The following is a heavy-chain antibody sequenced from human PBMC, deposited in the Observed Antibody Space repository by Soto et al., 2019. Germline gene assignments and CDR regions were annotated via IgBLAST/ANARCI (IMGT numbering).Heavy chain of an antibody. CDR3: VRGYPYSSGP. CDR1: GYTFTSHD. Sequence: GASVKVSCKASGYTFTSHDINWVRQATGQGLEWMGWMNPNRGNTGYAQKFQGRVTMTRSTSISTAYMELSNLRSEDTAVYYCVRGYPYSSGPWGQGTLVTVPQ. D-gene: IGHD3-22*01. CDR2: MNPNRGNT. V-gene: IGHV1-8*01. J-gene: IGHJ5*02.